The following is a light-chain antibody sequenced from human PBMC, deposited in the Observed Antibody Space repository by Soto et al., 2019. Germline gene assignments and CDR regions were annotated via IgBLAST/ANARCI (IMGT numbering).Light chain of an antibody. Sequence: DIQMTQSPSSLSASVGDRVTITCRASQSISSYLNWYQQKPGKAPKLLIYAASSLQSGVPSRFSGSGYGTDFTLTISSLQPEDFATYYCQQSYSTLTWTFGQGTKLEIK. CDR2: AAS. V-gene: IGKV1-39*01. J-gene: IGKJ1*01. CDR3: QQSYSTLTWT. CDR1: QSISSY.